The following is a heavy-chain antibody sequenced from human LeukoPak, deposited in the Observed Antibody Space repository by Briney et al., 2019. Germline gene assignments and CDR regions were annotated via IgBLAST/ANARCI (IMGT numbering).Heavy chain of an antibody. D-gene: IGHD6-19*01. Sequence: SVKVSCKASGGTFSSYAISWVRQAPGQGLEWMGRIIPISGIANYAQKFQGRVTITADKSTSTAYMELSSLRSEDTAVYYCAKGREIAVAGFEDWFDPWGQGTLVTVSS. J-gene: IGHJ5*02. CDR1: GGTFSSYA. CDR2: IIPISGIA. CDR3: AKGREIAVAGFEDWFDP. V-gene: IGHV1-69*04.